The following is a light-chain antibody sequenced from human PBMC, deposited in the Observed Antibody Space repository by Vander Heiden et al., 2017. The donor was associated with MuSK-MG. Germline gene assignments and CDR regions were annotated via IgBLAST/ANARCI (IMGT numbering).Light chain of an antibody. V-gene: IGKV3-11*01. CDR1: QSVSSY. CDR2: DAS. Sequence: EIVLTQSPATLSLSPGERATLSCRASQSVSSYLAWYQQKPGQAPRLLIYDASNRATGIPARFSGSGSVTAFTLTISSLEPEDFAVYYCQQRSNWPWTFGQGTTVEIK. J-gene: IGKJ1*01. CDR3: QQRSNWPWT.